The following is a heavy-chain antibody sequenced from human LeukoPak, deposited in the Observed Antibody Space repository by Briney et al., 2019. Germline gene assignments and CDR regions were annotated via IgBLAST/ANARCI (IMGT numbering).Heavy chain of an antibody. CDR2: ISYDGSNK. J-gene: IGHJ5*02. CDR1: GFTFSSYA. Sequence: PGRSLRLSCAASGFTFSSYAMHWVRQAPGKGLEWVAVISYDGSNKYHADSVKGRFTISRDNSKNTLYLQMNSLRAEDTAVYYCARDQDGWFDPWGQGTLVTVSS. CDR3: ARDQDGWFDP. V-gene: IGHV3-30-3*01.